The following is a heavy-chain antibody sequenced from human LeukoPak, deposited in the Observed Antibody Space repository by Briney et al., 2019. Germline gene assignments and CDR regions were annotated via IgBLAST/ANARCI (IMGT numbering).Heavy chain of an antibody. D-gene: IGHD6-19*01. CDR3: ARDRTGQWLAKYYYYYGMDV. CDR2: ISAYNGNT. J-gene: IGHJ6*02. V-gene: IGHV1-18*01. CDR1: GDTFTSYG. Sequence: ASVKVSCKASGDTFTSYGISWVRQAPGQGLEWMGWISAYNGNTNYAQKLQGRVTMTTDTSTSTAYMELRSLRSDDTAVYYCARDRTGQWLAKYYYYYGMDVWGQGTTVTVSS.